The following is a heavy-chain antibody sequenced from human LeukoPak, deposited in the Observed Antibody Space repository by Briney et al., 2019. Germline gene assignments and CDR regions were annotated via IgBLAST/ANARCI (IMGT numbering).Heavy chain of an antibody. CDR3: AKDIKGSNPLYYYYMDV. Sequence: GGSLRLSCAASGLTVSSNCMSWVRQAPGKGLEWVSFIYSGGDTYYADSVKGRFTISRDNAKNSLYLQMNSLRAEDTALYYCAKDIKGSNPLYYYYMDVWGKGTTVTISS. CDR2: IYSGGDT. D-gene: IGHD2-15*01. CDR1: GLTVSSNC. V-gene: IGHV3-53*05. J-gene: IGHJ6*03.